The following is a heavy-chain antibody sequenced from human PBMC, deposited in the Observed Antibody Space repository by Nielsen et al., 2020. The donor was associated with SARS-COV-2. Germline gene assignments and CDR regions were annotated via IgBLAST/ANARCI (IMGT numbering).Heavy chain of an antibody. J-gene: IGHJ6*02. Sequence: GGSLRLSCAASGFTFSSYGMHWVRQAPGKGLEWVAVISYDGSNKYYADSVKGRFTISRDNSKNTLYLQMNSLRAEDTAVYYCARDREVVYGMDVWGQGTTVTVSS. D-gene: IGHD2-2*01. CDR2: ISYDGSNK. CDR1: GFTFSSYG. CDR3: ARDREVVYGMDV. V-gene: IGHV3-30*03.